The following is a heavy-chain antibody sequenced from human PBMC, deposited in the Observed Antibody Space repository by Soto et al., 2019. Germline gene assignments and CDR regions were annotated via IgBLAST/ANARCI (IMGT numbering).Heavy chain of an antibody. CDR1: GGTFSGYA. V-gene: IGHV1-69*01. D-gene: IGHD3-3*01. Sequence: QVQLVQSGAEVKKAGSSVKISCKASGGTFSGYAISWVRQAPGQGLEWMGGIIPIFGTANYAQKFQGRVTITADESTSTAYMELSSLRSEDTAVYYCARDWSGRPDAFDIWGQGTMVTVSS. CDR2: IIPIFGTA. CDR3: ARDWSGRPDAFDI. J-gene: IGHJ3*02.